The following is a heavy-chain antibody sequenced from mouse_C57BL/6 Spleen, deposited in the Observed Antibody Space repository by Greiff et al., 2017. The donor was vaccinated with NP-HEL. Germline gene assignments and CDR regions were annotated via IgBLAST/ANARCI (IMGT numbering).Heavy chain of an antibody. V-gene: IGHV1-15*01. Sequence: QVQLQQSGAELVRPGASVTLSCKASGYTFTDYEMHWVKQTPVHGLEWIGAIDPETGGTAYNQKFKGKAILTADKSSSTAYMELRSRTSEDSAVYYCRRGGTREYFDYWGQGTTLTVSS. CDR1: GYTFTDYE. J-gene: IGHJ2*01. D-gene: IGHD3-3*01. CDR3: RRGGTREYFDY. CDR2: IDPETGGT.